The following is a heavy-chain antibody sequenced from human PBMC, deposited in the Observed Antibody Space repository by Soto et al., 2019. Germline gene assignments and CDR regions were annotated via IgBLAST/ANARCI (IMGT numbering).Heavy chain of an antibody. V-gene: IGHV4-30-4*01. D-gene: IGHD2-2*02. CDR2: IYYSGST. Sequence: PSETLSLTCTVSGGSISSGDYYWSWIRQPPGKGLEWIGYIYYSGSTYYNPSLKSRVTISVDTSKNQFSLKLSSVTAADTAVYYCARVGRTYCSSTSCYNDDYWGQGTLVTVSS. CDR3: ARVGRTYCSSTSCYNDDY. J-gene: IGHJ4*02. CDR1: GGSISSGDYY.